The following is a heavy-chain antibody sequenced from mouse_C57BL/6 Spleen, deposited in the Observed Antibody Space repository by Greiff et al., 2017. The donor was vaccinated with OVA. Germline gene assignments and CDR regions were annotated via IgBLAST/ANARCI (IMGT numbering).Heavy chain of an antibody. CDR1: GYTFTSYW. J-gene: IGHJ3*02. CDR2: IDPSDSYT. V-gene: IGHV1-59*01. Sequence: QVQLQQPGAELVRPGTSVKLSCKASGYTFTSYWMHWVKQRPGQGLEWIGVIDPSDSYTNYNQKFKGKATLTVDTSSSTAYMQLSSLTSEDSAVYYCARDGYWGQGTLVTVSA. CDR3: ARDGY.